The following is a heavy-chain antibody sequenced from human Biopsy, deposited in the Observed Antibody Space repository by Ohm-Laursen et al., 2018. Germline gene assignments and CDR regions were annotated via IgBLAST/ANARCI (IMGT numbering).Heavy chain of an antibody. CDR1: GYSFTSYY. CDR3: ARGPHSGSHSCFDY. V-gene: IGHV1-69*13. D-gene: IGHD1-26*01. Sequence: GASVKVSCKASGYSFTSYYMHWVRQAPGQGLEWMGGIIPMFGTANYAQMFQGRVTISADESTSTSYMELSSLTTEDTAIYYCARGPHSGSHSCFDYWGRGTLVTVSS. CDR2: IIPMFGTA. J-gene: IGHJ4*02.